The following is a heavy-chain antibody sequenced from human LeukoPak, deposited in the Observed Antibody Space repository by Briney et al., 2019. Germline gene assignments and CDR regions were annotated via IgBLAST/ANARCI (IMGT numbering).Heavy chain of an antibody. Sequence: SVKVSCKASGGTFSSYAISWVRQAPGQGLEWMGGIIPIFGTANYAQKFQGRVTITTDASTSTAYMELSSLRSEDTAVYYCARGRYSNYVNWFDPWGQGTLVTVSS. CDR2: IIPIFGTA. CDR3: ARGRYSNYVNWFDP. D-gene: IGHD4-11*01. CDR1: GGTFSSYA. J-gene: IGHJ5*02. V-gene: IGHV1-69*05.